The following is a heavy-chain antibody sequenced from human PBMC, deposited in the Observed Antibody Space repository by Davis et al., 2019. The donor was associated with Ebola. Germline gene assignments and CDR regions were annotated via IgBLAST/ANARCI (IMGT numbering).Heavy chain of an antibody. V-gene: IGHV3-23*01. D-gene: IGHD6-19*01. CDR3: AKGRGGWFGAFDI. J-gene: IGHJ3*02. CDR2: ISGSGGTT. Sequence: GESLKISCVASGFTFSSYAMTWVRQAPGKGLEWVSAISGSGGTTYHADSVKGRFTISRDNSKNTLYLQMNSLRADDTAVYYCAKGRGGWFGAFDIWGQGTMVTVSS. CDR1: GFTFSSYA.